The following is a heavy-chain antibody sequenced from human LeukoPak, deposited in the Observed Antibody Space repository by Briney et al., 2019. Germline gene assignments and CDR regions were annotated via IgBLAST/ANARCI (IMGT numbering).Heavy chain of an antibody. CDR1: GYTITGYY. J-gene: IGHJ4*02. V-gene: IGHV1-2*06. Sequence: ASVKVSCKASGYTITGYYMHWVRQAPGQGLEWMGRINPNSGGTNYAQKFQGRVTMTRDTSISTAYMELSRLRSDDTAVYYCASRYYYDSSGYFDYWGQGTLVTVSS. CDR2: INPNSGGT. D-gene: IGHD3-22*01. CDR3: ASRYYYDSSGYFDY.